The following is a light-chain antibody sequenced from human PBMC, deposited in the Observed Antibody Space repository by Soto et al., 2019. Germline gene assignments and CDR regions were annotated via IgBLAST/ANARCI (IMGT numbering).Light chain of an antibody. CDR1: QSISHF. Sequence: DIQMTQSPSTLSASVGARVTITCGASQSISHFLAWYQQKPGKAPKFLIYDASSLESGVPSRFSGSGYGTAGTITISSLQPDDGETYYGQQYNTYSRTFGQGTKVDIK. CDR2: DAS. V-gene: IGKV1-5*01. J-gene: IGKJ1*01. CDR3: QQYNTYSRT.